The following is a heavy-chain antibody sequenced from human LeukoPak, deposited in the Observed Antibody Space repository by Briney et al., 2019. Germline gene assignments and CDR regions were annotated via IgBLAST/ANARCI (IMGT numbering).Heavy chain of an antibody. CDR3: VRGLRTVRNGMDV. V-gene: IGHV3-74*01. D-gene: IGHD3-10*01. Sequence: QPGGSLRLSCAASGFTLSSYWMHWVRQAPGKGLVWVSRINSDGSSTNYADSVKGRFTISRDNAKDTLYLEMNSLRDEDTAVYHCVRGLRTVRNGMDVWGKGTTVTISS. CDR2: INSDGSST. J-gene: IGHJ6*03. CDR1: GFTLSSYW.